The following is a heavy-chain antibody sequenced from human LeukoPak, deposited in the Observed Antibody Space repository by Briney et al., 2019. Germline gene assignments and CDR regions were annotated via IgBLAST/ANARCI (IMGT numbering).Heavy chain of an antibody. CDR3: ASGFSSTSWAAAFDI. V-gene: IGHV3-23*01. CDR1: GFTFSSYW. D-gene: IGHD2-2*01. CDR2: ISGSGGST. J-gene: IGHJ3*02. Sequence: GGSLRLSCAASGFTFSSYWMHWVRQAPGKGLEWVSAISGSGGSTYYADSVKGRFTISRDNSKNTLYLQMNSLRAEDTAVYYCASGFSSTSWAAAFDIWGQGTMVTVSS.